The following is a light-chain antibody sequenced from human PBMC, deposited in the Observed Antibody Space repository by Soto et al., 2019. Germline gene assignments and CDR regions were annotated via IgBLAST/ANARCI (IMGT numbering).Light chain of an antibody. J-gene: IGKJ1*01. CDR2: GAS. CDR3: QQYGSSPTT. CDR1: QSVSSSY. Sequence: EIVLTQSPGTLSLSPGERATLSCRASQSVSSSYLAWYQQKPGQAPRLLIYGASSRATGIPDRFSGSGSGTDFTLTISRLEPEDVAVYYCQQYGSSPTTFGQGTKGEIK. V-gene: IGKV3-20*01.